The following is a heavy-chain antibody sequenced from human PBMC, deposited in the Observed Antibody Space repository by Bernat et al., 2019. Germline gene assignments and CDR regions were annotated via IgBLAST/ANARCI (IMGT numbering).Heavy chain of an antibody. CDR1: GFTFSSYG. D-gene: IGHD5-24*01. Sequence: QVQLVESGGGVVQPGRSLRLSCAASGFTFSSYGMHWVRQAPGKGLEWVAVISYDGSNKYYADSVKGRFTISRDNSKNTLYLQMNSLRAEDTAVYYCARRDGYNTVDAFDVWGQGTMVTVSS. CDR3: ARRDGYNTVDAFDV. CDR2: ISYDGSNK. V-gene: IGHV3-30*03. J-gene: IGHJ3*01.